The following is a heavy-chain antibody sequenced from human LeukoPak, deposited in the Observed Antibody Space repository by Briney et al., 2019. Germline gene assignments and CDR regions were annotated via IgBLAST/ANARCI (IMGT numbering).Heavy chain of an antibody. CDR3: ARTVVTLDWYFDL. V-gene: IGHV4-4*07. J-gene: IGHJ2*01. CDR2: FYTSGTT. Sequence: SETLSLICSVSGGSISSYSWNWIRQPAGKGLEWIGRFYTSGTTNYNPSLKSRVTMSIDTSKNQVSLKMRSVTAADTAVYYCARTVVTLDWYFDLWGRGTLVSVSS. D-gene: IGHD4-23*01. CDR1: GGSISSYS.